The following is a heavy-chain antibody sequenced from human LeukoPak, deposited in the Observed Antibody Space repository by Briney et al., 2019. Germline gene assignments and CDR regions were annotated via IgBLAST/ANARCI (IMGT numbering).Heavy chain of an antibody. CDR2: IKQDGSEK. V-gene: IGHV3-7*01. Sequence: GGSLRLSCAASGFTFSSYWMSWVRQAPGKGLEWVANIKQDGSEKYYVDSVKGRFTISRDNAKNSLYPQMNSLRAEDTAVYYCARDSSSWIYYYYYYMDVWGKGTTVTVSS. CDR3: ARDSSSWIYYYYYYMDV. J-gene: IGHJ6*03. D-gene: IGHD6-13*01. CDR1: GFTFSSYW.